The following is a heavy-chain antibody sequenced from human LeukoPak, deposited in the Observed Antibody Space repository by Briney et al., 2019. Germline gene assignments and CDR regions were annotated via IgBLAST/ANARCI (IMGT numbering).Heavy chain of an antibody. Sequence: PSETLSLTCTVSGGSISSHYWSWFRQTPGERPEWIAFIYYSGTTNYNPSLKGRVTISIDSSKNQFSLKLSSVTAADTAIYYCVRGTGFYDSSGHYYWGYFDSWGQGTLVPVSS. J-gene: IGHJ4*02. CDR2: IYYSGTT. D-gene: IGHD3-22*01. CDR3: VRGTGFYDSSGHYYWGYFDS. CDR1: GGSISSHY. V-gene: IGHV4-59*11.